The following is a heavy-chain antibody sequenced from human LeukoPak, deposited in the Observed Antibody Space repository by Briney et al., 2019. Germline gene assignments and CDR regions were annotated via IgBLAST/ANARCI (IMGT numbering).Heavy chain of an antibody. D-gene: IGHD3-16*01. V-gene: IGHV3-21*01. CDR2: ISSSSSYI. J-gene: IGHJ4*02. Sequence: GGSLRLSCAASGFTFSSYSMNWVRQAPGKGLEWVPSISSSSSYIYYADSVKGRFTISRDNAKNSLYLQMNSLRAEDTAVYYCARPRPGWSSVMPYFDYWGQGTLVTVSS. CDR1: GFTFSSYS. CDR3: ARPRPGWSSVMPYFDY.